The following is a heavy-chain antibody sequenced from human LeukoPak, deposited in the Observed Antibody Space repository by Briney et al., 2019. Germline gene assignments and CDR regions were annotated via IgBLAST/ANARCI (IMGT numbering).Heavy chain of an antibody. CDR3: AKDRPNYYDSSGHYYRRNGDY. Sequence: PGGSLRLSCAASGFTFSSYEMNWVRQAPGKGLEWVSYISNSGNTIYYADSVKGRFTISRDNAKNSLYLQMNSLRAEDTAVYYCAKDRPNYYDSSGHYYRRNGDYWGQGTLVTVSS. CDR1: GFTFSSYE. D-gene: IGHD3-22*01. V-gene: IGHV3-48*03. J-gene: IGHJ4*02. CDR2: ISNSGNTI.